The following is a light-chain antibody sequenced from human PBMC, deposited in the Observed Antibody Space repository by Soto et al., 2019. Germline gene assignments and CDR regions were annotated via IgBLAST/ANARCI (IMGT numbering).Light chain of an antibody. Sequence: QSALTQPASVSGSPGQSFTISCTGTSSDVGAYHSVSWYQQHPGKAPKLIIFDVSNRPSGVSNRFSGSKSSNTASLTISGLQAEDEADYYCSSFTDTGTVMFGGGTKLTVL. V-gene: IGLV2-14*03. CDR2: DVS. J-gene: IGLJ3*02. CDR3: SSFTDTGTVM. CDR1: SSDVGAYHS.